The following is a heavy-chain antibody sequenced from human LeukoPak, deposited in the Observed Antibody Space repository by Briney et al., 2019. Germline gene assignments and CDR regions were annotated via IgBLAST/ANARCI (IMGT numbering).Heavy chain of an antibody. Sequence: ASVKVSCKASGYTFTGYYMHWVRQAPGQGLEGMGWINPNNGGTNYAQKFQGRVTMPSDTSISTAYMDLSRPRSDDTAVYYCARAGAIGSNTWLDPWGQGTLVTVSS. CDR2: INPNNGGT. CDR3: ARAGAIGSNTWLDP. CDR1: GYTFTGYY. D-gene: IGHD1-26*01. V-gene: IGHV1-2*02. J-gene: IGHJ5*02.